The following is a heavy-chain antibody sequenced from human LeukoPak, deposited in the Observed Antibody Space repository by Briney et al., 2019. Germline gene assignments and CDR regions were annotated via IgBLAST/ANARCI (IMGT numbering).Heavy chain of an antibody. V-gene: IGHV2-70*04. J-gene: IGHJ4*02. CDR1: GFSLSPSGMS. Sequence: SGPTLVNPTQTLTLTCTFSGFSLSPSGMSVSWIRQPPGQALEWLARIDCDDGKFYSTSLKTRLTISKDSSKNQVVLTMTNMDPVDTATYYCARILLYCSGGSCYSEDYWGQGTLVTVSS. CDR2: IDCDDGK. CDR3: ARILLYCSGGSCYSEDY. D-gene: IGHD2-15*01.